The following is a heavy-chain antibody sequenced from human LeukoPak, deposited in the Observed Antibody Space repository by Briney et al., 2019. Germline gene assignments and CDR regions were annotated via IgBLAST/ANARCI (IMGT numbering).Heavy chain of an antibody. D-gene: IGHD3-22*01. CDR1: GGSISSYY. CDR3: ARVTGYMIEDYFDY. CDR2: IYYSGST. Sequence: SETLSLTCTVSGGSISSYYWSWLRQPPGKGLEWIGYIYYSGSTNYNPSLKSRVTISVKTSKNQFSLKLSSVTAADTAIYYCARVTGYMIEDYFDYWGQGTLVTVSS. J-gene: IGHJ4*02. V-gene: IGHV4-59*01.